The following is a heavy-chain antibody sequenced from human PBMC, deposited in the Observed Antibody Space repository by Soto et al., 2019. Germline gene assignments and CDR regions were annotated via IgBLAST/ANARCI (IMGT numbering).Heavy chain of an antibody. V-gene: IGHV3-30*18. J-gene: IGHJ6*02. CDR2: ISYDGSNK. CDR1: GFTFSSYG. Sequence: QVQLVESGGGVVQPGRSLRLSCAASGFTFSSYGMHWVRQAPGKGLEWVAVISYDGSNKYYADSVKGRFTISRDNSKNTLYLQMNSLRAEDTAVYYCAKDSERWFGELYYYYYGMDVWGQGTTVTVSS. CDR3: AKDSERWFGELYYYYYGMDV. D-gene: IGHD3-10*01.